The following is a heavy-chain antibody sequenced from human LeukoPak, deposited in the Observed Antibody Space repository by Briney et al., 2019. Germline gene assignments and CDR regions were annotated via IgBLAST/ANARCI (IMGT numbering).Heavy chain of an antibody. D-gene: IGHD2-8*01. CDR3: AKDLPANIVLMLYAEPVIDY. Sequence: GGSLRLSCAASGFTFSSYGMHWVRQAPGKGLEWVAFIRYDGSNKYYADSVKGRFTISRDNSKNTLYLQMNSLRAEDTAVYYCAKDLPANIVLMLYAEPVIDYWGQGTLVTVSS. J-gene: IGHJ4*02. V-gene: IGHV3-30*02. CDR1: GFTFSSYG. CDR2: IRYDGSNK.